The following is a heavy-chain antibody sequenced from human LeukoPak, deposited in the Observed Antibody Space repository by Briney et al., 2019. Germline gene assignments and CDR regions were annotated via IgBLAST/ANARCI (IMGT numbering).Heavy chain of an antibody. CDR1: GFTLSIYV. V-gene: IGHV3-23*01. J-gene: IGHJ4*02. Sequence: GGSLRVSCAASGFTLSIYVMGWVRQAPGKGLEWVSAISESGGHTFHADSVKGRFTISRDTSKNTLFLQIKSLRAEDTGVYYCATRPNWAAFDYWGQGTLVTVSS. CDR3: ATRPNWAAFDY. CDR2: ISESGGHT. D-gene: IGHD1-1*01.